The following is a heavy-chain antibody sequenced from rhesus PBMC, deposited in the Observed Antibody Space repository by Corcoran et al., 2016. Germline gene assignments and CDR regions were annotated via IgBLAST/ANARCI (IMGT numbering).Heavy chain of an antibody. CDR3: VIRLDY. V-gene: IGHV5-2*01. CDR2: IDPSDSDT. CDR1: GNRFTRSW. Sequence: EVQLVQSGAAVKRPGESLKIPCKTSGNRFTRSWIRSVRQMPGKGLEWMGAIDPSDSDTRYSPSFQGQVTISADKSISTTYLQWSSLKASDSATYYCVIRLDYWGQGVLVTVSS. J-gene: IGHJ4*01. D-gene: IGHD3-9*01.